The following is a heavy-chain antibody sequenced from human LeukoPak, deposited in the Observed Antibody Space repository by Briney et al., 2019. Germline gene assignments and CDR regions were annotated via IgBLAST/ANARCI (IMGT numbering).Heavy chain of an antibody. J-gene: IGHJ5*02. CDR3: AGSAFYGNSGYYYDQ. V-gene: IGHV3-74*01. CDR1: GFTFSTYW. CDR2: ISRDGSST. D-gene: IGHD3-22*01. Sequence: PGGSLRLSCAASGFTFSTYWIHWVRQGPGKGLVWVSRISRDGSSTTYADSVKGRFIISRDNADNTLYLQMNSLTVEDTAMYYCAGSAFYGNSGYYYDQWGQGTLVTVSS.